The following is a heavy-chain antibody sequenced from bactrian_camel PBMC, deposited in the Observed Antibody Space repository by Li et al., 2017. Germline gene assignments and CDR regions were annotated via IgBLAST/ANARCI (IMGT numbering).Heavy chain of an antibody. Sequence: HVQLVESGGGSVQAGGSLRLSCVVSRGTYESNCMGWFRQAPGKERERVASIYTGDDKTYYADSVKGRFSISQDNAKKTVYLQMNSLKPEDTAMYYCAADKTPREVRNGRCWGNYRGQGTQVTVS. CDR3: AADKTPREVRNGRCWGNY. CDR2: IYTGDDKT. V-gene: IGHV3S1*01. D-gene: IGHD1*01. CDR1: RGTYESNC. J-gene: IGHJ4*01.